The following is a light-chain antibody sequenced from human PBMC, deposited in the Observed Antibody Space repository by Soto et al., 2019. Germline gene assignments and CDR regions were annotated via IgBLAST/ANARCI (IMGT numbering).Light chain of an antibody. Sequence: QSALTQPASASGSPGQSITISCTGTSSDVGYYNYVSWYRQHPGKAPRLMIYEVNNRPSGVSNRFSGSKSGNTASLTISGLQAEDEADYYCSSCTSSSTLLYVFGTGTKVTVL. J-gene: IGLJ1*01. CDR2: EVN. CDR1: SSDVGYYNY. CDR3: SSCTSSSTLLYV. V-gene: IGLV2-14*01.